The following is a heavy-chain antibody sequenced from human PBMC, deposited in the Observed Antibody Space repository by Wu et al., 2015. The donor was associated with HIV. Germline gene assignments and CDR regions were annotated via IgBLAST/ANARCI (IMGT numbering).Heavy chain of an antibody. CDR1: GYSFVRYS. J-gene: IGHJ4*02. V-gene: IGHV1-18*01. CDR3: VRDCTAYCIGGSSALGDY. Sequence: QVQLVQSGGEVKKPGASVKVSCKASGYSFVRYSLNWVRQAPGQGLEWMGWIGVSNGNTIYAQKFQGRVIMTTDKPTSTVYMELKSLTSDDTAIYYCVRDCTAYCIGGSSALGDYWGQGTLVTVSS. D-gene: IGHD2-15*01. CDR2: IGVSNGNT.